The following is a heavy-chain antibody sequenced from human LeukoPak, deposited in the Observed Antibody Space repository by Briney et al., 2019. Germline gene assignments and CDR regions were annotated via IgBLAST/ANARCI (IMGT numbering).Heavy chain of an antibody. J-gene: IGHJ4*02. CDR3: AKASGSYGHFDY. CDR2: IRYDGSNK. D-gene: IGHD1-26*01. Sequence: GGSLRLSCAASKFTFSTYGMYWVRQAPGKGLEWVALIRYDGSNKYYADSVKGRFTISRDNSKNTLYLQMNSLRTEDTAKYYCAKASGSYGHFDYWGKGPLVTVSS. CDR1: KFTFSTYG. V-gene: IGHV3-30*02.